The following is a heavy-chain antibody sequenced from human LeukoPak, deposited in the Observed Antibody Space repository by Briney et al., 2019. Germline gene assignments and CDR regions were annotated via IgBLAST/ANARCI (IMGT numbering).Heavy chain of an antibody. D-gene: IGHD2-2*01. CDR3: AKDARSTSSGDFFDY. J-gene: IGHJ4*02. Sequence: GGSLRLSCAASGFTFPAYAMSWARQAPGKGLEWVSGVIGSGVSTYYADSVKGRFTLSRDNSRNTLYLQMNSLRAEDTAVYYCAKDARSTSSGDFFDYWGQGTLVTVSS. CDR1: GFTFPAYA. CDR2: VIGSGVST. V-gene: IGHV3-23*01.